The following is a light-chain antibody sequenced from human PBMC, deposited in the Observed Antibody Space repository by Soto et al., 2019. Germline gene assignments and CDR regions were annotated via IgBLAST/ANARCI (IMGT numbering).Light chain of an antibody. J-gene: IGKJ3*01. CDR3: QQYNSPLLT. Sequence: DIQMTQSPSTLSASVGDRVTITCRASQSISSWLAWYQQKPGKAPKLLIYDASSLESGVPSRFSGSGSGTEFTLTISSLQPDDFAPYYCQQYNSPLLTFGPGTKVDI. CDR2: DAS. V-gene: IGKV1-5*01. CDR1: QSISSW.